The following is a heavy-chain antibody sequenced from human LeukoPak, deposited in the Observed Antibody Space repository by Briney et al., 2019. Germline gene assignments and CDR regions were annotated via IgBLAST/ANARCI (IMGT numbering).Heavy chain of an antibody. Sequence: GSLRLSCVASGFTFSSYEMNWVSQAPGKGLEWVSYISSTTGSTIYYADSVKGRFTISRDNAKNSLYLQMNSLRAEDTAVYYCARRYCSSISCLLDYWGQGALGTVSS. CDR3: ARRYCSSISCLLDY. V-gene: IGHV3-48*03. J-gene: IGHJ4*02. CDR2: ISSTTGSTI. D-gene: IGHD2-2*01. CDR1: GFTFSSYE.